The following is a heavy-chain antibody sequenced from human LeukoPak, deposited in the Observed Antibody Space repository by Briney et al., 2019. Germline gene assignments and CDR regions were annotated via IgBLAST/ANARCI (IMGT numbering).Heavy chain of an antibody. CDR2: ISGSGDST. V-gene: IGHV3-23*01. CDR1: GFTFSNYA. J-gene: IGHJ4*02. CDR3: AKGTSSSCYSAPNY. Sequence: PGGSLRLSCAASGFTFSNYAMGWVRQAPGKGLEWVSGISGSGDSTYYADSVKGRFTISRDNSKNTLSLQLNSLRAEDTAVYYCAKGTSSSCYSAPNYWGQGTLVTVSS. D-gene: IGHD2-15*01.